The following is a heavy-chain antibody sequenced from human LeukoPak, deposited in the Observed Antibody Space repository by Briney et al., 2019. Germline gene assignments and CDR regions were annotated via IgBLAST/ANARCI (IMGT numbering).Heavy chain of an antibody. Sequence: GGFLTLSCTASGFTFSTYSMTWVRQAPGKGLEWDSSISDSSTYIYYTDSVKGRFTISRDNAKNSLYLQMNSLRAEDTAVYYCARDGSPTDTAMVTGYYYYMDVWGKGTTVTVSS. CDR2: ISDSSTYI. CDR3: ARDGSPTDTAMVTGYYYYMDV. V-gene: IGHV3-21*01. CDR1: GFTFSTYS. J-gene: IGHJ6*03. D-gene: IGHD5-18*01.